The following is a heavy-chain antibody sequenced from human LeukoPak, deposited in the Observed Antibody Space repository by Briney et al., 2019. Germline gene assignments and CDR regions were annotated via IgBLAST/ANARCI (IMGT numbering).Heavy chain of an antibody. CDR3: ARFGDSSGYYLLDY. D-gene: IGHD3-22*01. Sequence: ASVKVSCKASGYTFTSYGIRWVRQAPGQGLEWMGWISAYNGNTNYAQKLQGRVTMTTDTSTSTAYMELRSLRSDDTAVYYCARFGDSSGYYLLDYWGQGTLVTVSS. V-gene: IGHV1-18*01. J-gene: IGHJ4*02. CDR1: GYTFTSYG. CDR2: ISAYNGNT.